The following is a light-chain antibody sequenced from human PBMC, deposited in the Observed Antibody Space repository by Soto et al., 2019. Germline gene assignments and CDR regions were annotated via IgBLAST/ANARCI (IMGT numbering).Light chain of an antibody. CDR2: TNN. CDR3: AAWDDSLNGRG. J-gene: IGLJ1*01. V-gene: IGLV1-44*01. CDR1: SSNIGSNT. Sequence: QPVLTQPPSVSGTPGQRVTISCSGGSSNIGSNTVNWYQQLPGRAPKLLIYTNNQRPSGVPDRFTGSKSGTSASLAISGLLSEDEADYYCAAWDDSLNGRGFGTGTKVTVL.